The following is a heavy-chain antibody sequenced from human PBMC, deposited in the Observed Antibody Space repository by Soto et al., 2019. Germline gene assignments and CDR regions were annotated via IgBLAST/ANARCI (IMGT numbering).Heavy chain of an antibody. CDR2: IYSGGST. J-gene: IGHJ6*02. D-gene: IGHD4-17*01. CDR3: ARVERDDYGDYDYYYYYGMDV. Sequence: GGSLRLSCAASGFTVSSNYMSWVRQAPGKGLEWVSVIYSGGSTYYADSVKGRFTISRDNSKNTLYLQMNSLRAEDTAVYYCARVERDDYGDYDYYYYYGMDVWGQGTTVTVSS. CDR1: GFTVSSNY. V-gene: IGHV3-53*01.